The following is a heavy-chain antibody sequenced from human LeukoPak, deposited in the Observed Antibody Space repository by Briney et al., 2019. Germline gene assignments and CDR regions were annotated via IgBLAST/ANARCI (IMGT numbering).Heavy chain of an antibody. J-gene: IGHJ6*02. V-gene: IGHV3-33*08. CDR3: GGGGGGYYGSGSNLGYYGMDV. Sequence: GGSLRLSCAASGFTFDDYAMHWVRQAPGKGLEWVAVIWYDGSNKYYADSVKGRFTISRDNSKNTLYLQMNSLRAEDTAVYYCGGGGGGYYGSGSNLGYYGMDVWGQGTTVTVSS. D-gene: IGHD3-10*01. CDR1: GFTFDDYA. CDR2: IWYDGSNK.